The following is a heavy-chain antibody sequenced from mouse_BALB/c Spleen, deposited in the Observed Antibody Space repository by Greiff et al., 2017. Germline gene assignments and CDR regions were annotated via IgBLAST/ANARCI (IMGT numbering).Heavy chain of an antibody. CDR2: INPDSSTI. CDR1: GFDFSRYW. CDR3: SRPDYYGPWFAY. Sequence: VQLKESGGGLVQPGGSLKLSCAASGFDFSRYWMSWVRQAPGKGLEWIGEINPDSSTINYTPSLKDTFIISRDNAKNTLYLQMSKVRSEDTALYDCSRPDYYGPWFAYWGQGTLVTVSA. V-gene: IGHV4-1*02. J-gene: IGHJ3*01. D-gene: IGHD1-1*01.